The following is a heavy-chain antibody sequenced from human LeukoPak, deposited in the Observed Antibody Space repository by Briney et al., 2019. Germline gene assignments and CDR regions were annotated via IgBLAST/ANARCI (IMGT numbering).Heavy chain of an antibody. CDR1: GGSISSGGYY. Sequence: SETLSLTCTVSGGSISSGGYYWSWIRQHPGKGLEWIGYIYYSGSTYYNPSLKSRVTISVDTSKNQFSLKLSSVTAADTAVYYCASRSPMVRGVIITNDAFHIWGQGTVVTVSS. V-gene: IGHV4-31*03. CDR3: ASRSPMVRGVIITNDAFHI. J-gene: IGHJ3*02. CDR2: IYYSGST. D-gene: IGHD3-10*01.